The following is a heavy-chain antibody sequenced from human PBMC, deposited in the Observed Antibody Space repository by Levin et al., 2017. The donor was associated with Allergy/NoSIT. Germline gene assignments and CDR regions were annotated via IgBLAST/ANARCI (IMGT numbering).Heavy chain of an antibody. CDR2: IYYSGST. V-gene: IGHV4-59*08. J-gene: IGHJ5*02. CDR1: GGSISSYY. Sequence: SQTLSLTCTVSGGSISSYYWSWIRPPPGKGLEWIGYIYYSGSTNYNPSLKSRVTISVDTSKNQFSLKLSSVTAADTAVYYCARTSGSYYVDWFDPWGQGTLVTVSS. D-gene: IGHD1-26*01. CDR3: ARTSGSYYVDWFDP.